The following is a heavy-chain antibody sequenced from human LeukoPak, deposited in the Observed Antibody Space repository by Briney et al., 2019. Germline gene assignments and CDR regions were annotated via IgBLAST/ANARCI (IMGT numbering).Heavy chain of an antibody. CDR1: GYTFTSYY. CDR2: INPNSGGT. Sequence: GASVKVSCKASGYTFTSYYMHWVRQAPGQGLEWMGWINPNSGGTNYAQKFQGWVTMTRDTSISTAYMELSRLRSDDTAVYYCARDQNAVAGSYYYYGMDVWGQGTTVTVSS. V-gene: IGHV1-2*04. CDR3: ARDQNAVAGSYYYYGMDV. D-gene: IGHD6-19*01. J-gene: IGHJ6*02.